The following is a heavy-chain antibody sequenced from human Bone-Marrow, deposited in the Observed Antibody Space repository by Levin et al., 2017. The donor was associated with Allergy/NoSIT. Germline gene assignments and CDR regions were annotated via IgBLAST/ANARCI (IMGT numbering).Heavy chain of an antibody. CDR1: GYTFTGYY. V-gene: IGHV1-2*02. CDR2: INPNSGGT. CDR3: ARDKGHSSGCQKGGLVLFGWYYFDY. J-gene: IGHJ4*02. Sequence: ASVKVSCKASGYTFTGYYMHWVRQAPGQGLEWMGWINPNSGGTNYAQKFQGRVTMTRDTSISTAYMELSRLRSDDTAVYYCARDKGHSSGCQKGGLVLFGWYYFDYWGQGTLVTVSS. D-gene: IGHD6-19*01.